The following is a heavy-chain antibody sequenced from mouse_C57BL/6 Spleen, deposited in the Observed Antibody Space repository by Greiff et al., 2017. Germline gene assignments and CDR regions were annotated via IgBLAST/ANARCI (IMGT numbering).Heavy chain of an antibody. J-gene: IGHJ1*03. D-gene: IGHD2-2*01. V-gene: IGHV1-55*01. CDR3: ARYGLRPRYYWYFDV. CDR2: IYPGSGST. Sequence: VQLQQPGAELVKPGASVKMSCKASGYTFTSYWITWVKQRPGQGLEWIGDIYPGSGSTNYNEKFKSKATLTVDTSSSTAYMQLSSLTSEDSAVYYCARYGLRPRYYWYFDVWGTGTTVTVSS. CDR1: GYTFTSYW.